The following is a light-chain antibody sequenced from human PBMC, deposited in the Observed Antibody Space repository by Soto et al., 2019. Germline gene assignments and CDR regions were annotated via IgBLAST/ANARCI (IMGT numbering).Light chain of an antibody. CDR3: QQCSNWPRT. CDR2: DAS. Sequence: IVLTQSPGTLSLSPGERATLYCRTSQSVSGSYLAWYQQKPGQAPRLLIYDASSRATGIPARFSGSGSGTDFTLTISSLEPEDCAVYYCQQCSNWPRTFGQGTKVDIK. J-gene: IGKJ1*01. CDR1: QSVSGSY. V-gene: IGKV3D-20*02.